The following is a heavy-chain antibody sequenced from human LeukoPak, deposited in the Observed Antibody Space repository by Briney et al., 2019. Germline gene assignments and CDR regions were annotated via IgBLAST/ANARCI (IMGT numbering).Heavy chain of an antibody. CDR1: GVSFSGYY. Sequence: SETLSLTCAVYGVSFSGYYWSWIRQAPGKGLEWIGAINHSGSTTYNPALKSRVTISVDTSKNQFSLKLSTVTAADTAVYYCARDPGYCSGGSCYGHDAFDIWGQGTMVTVSS. V-gene: IGHV4-34*01. D-gene: IGHD2-15*01. J-gene: IGHJ3*02. CDR2: INHSGST. CDR3: ARDPGYCSGGSCYGHDAFDI.